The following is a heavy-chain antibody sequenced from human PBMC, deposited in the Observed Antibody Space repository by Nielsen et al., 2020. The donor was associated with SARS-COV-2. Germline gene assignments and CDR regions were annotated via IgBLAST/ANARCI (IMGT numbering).Heavy chain of an antibody. V-gene: IGHV3-23*01. CDR2: ISGSGGST. CDR3: ARDRPGPGDNSYYGMDV. Sequence: GESLKISCAASGFTFSSYAMSWVRQAPGKGLEWVSAISGSGGSTYYADSVKGRFTISRDNDKKSLYLEMNSLRGDDTAIYYCARDRPGPGDNSYYGMDVWGQGTTVTVSS. D-gene: IGHD3-16*01. J-gene: IGHJ6*02. CDR1: GFTFSSYA.